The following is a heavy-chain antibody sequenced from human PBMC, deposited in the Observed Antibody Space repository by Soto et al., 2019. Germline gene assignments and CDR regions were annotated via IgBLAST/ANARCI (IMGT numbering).Heavy chain of an antibody. V-gene: IGHV1-69*01. CDR2: IIPIFGTA. J-gene: IGHJ6*02. Sequence: QVQLVQSGAEVKKPGSSVKVSCKASGGTFSSYAISWVRQAPGQGLEWMGGIIPIFGTANYAQKFQGRVTITADESTSTAYMELSSLRSEDTAVYYCARFTTSVPGIGYCTNGVCYEGYYYGMDVWGQGTTVTVSS. CDR3: ARFTTSVPGIGYCTNGVCYEGYYYGMDV. CDR1: GGTFSSYA. D-gene: IGHD2-8*01.